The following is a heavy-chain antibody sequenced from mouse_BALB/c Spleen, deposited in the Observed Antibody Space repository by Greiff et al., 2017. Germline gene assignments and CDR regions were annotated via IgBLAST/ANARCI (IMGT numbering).Heavy chain of an antibody. CDR2: ISDGGSYT. Sequence: EVQGVESGGGLVKPGGSLKLSCAASGFTFSDYYMYWVRQTPEKRLEWVATISDGGSYTYYPDSVKGRFTISRDNAKNNLYLQMSSLKSEDTAMYYCARDYDYDSWFAYWGQGTLVTVSA. CDR3: ARDYDYDSWFAY. D-gene: IGHD2-4*01. CDR1: GFTFSDYY. V-gene: IGHV5-4*02. J-gene: IGHJ3*01.